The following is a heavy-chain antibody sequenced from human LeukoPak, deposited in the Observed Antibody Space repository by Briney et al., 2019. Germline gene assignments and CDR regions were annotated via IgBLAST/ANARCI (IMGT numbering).Heavy chain of an antibody. J-gene: IGHJ4*02. D-gene: IGHD2-21*02. Sequence: SETLPLTCAVYGGSFSGYYWSWIRQPPGKGLEWIGEINHSGSTNYNPSLKSRVTISVDTSKNQFSLKLSSVTAADTAVYYCARVPPKPAYCGGDCYSEIFDYWGQGTLVTVSS. CDR2: INHSGST. CDR1: GGSFSGYY. CDR3: ARVPPKPAYCGGDCYSEIFDY. V-gene: IGHV4-34*01.